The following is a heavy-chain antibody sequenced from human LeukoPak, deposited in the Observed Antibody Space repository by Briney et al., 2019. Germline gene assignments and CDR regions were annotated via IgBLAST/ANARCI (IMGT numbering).Heavy chain of an antibody. Sequence: PSETLSLTCAVSGGSISSGAYSWSWIRQPPGKGLEWIGYIYYSGSTYYNPSLKSRVTISVDTSKNQFSLNLSSVTAADTAVYYCARTTMVRGTYYMDVWGKGTTVTISS. CDR1: GGSISSGAYS. CDR3: ARTTMVRGTYYMDV. V-gene: IGHV4-30-4*07. D-gene: IGHD3-10*01. J-gene: IGHJ6*03. CDR2: IYYSGST.